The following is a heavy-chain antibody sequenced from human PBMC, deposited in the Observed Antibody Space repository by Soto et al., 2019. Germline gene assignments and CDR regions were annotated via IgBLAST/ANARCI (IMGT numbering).Heavy chain of an antibody. CDR3: THRVTGQDNWNSSVFDS. J-gene: IGHJ4*02. CDR1: GFSLTTSDEG. Sequence: SGPTLVNPTQTLTLTCTFSGFSLTTSDEGVGWIRQPPGKALEWLALIYWDDDRRYNPSLNSRLSITKDTSKNQVVLALTNVDPVDTGTYYCTHRVTGQDNWNSSVFDSWGQGTVVTVSS. CDR2: IYWDDDR. V-gene: IGHV2-5*02. D-gene: IGHD1-20*01.